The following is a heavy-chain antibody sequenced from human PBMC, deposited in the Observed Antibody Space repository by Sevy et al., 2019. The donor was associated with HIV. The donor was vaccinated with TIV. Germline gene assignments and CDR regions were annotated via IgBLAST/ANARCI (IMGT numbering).Heavy chain of an antibody. D-gene: IGHD6-19*01. V-gene: IGHV3-23*01. CDR3: AKELHGYQYDSSGNLDT. J-gene: IGHJ5*02. CDR2: LRGSGISI. Sequence: GGSLRLSCAASGFTFSTYAMSWVRLAPGKGLEWVSVLRGSGISIYYAGSVKGRFTISRDNSKNTLILQMNSLRAEDTAIYYCAKELHGYQYDSSGNLDTWGQGRLVTVSS. CDR1: GFTFSTYA.